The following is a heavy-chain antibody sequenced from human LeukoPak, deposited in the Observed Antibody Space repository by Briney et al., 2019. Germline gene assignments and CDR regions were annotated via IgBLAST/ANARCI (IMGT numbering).Heavy chain of an antibody. Sequence: ASVKVSCKASGYTFTSYYINWMRQAPGQGLEWMGIINPSSGRITFAQKFQGRVTLTRDTSTSTVYMELSSLKSEDTAVYYCARARYHDSQGGLDPWGQGTLVTVSS. CDR2: INPSSGRI. J-gene: IGHJ5*02. CDR1: GYTFTSYY. D-gene: IGHD2-2*01. CDR3: ARARYHDSQGGLDP. V-gene: IGHV1-46*01.